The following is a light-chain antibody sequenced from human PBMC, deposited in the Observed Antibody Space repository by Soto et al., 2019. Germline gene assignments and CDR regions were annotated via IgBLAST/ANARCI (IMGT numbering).Light chain of an antibody. Sequence: DIQMTQSPSTLSGSVGDRVTITCRASQTISSWVAWYQQKPGKAPKLLIYKASTLKSGVPSRFSGSGSGTEFTLAFSRLQPDDFATYYCQHYNSYSEAVGQGTKVELK. CDR2: KAS. J-gene: IGKJ1*01. CDR3: QHYNSYSEA. V-gene: IGKV1-5*03. CDR1: QTISSW.